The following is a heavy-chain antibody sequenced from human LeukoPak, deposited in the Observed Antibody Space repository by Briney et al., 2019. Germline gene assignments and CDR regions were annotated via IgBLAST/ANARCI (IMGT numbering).Heavy chain of an antibody. CDR2: IKEDGSEK. D-gene: IGHD6-13*01. Sequence: PGGSLRLSCAASGFTFSNYWMSGVRQAPGKGLEWVANIKEDGSEKYYVDSVKGRFTISRDNARNSLYLQMNSLRAEDTAVYYCASGRQLGYWGQGTLVTVSS. V-gene: IGHV3-7*01. J-gene: IGHJ4*02. CDR3: ASGRQLGY. CDR1: GFTFSNYW.